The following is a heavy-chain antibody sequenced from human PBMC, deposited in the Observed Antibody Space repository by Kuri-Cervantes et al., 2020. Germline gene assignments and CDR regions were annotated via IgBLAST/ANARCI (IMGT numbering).Heavy chain of an antibody. CDR3: AKGYEHWLTPFDY. CDR1: GFTFDDYA. Sequence: SLRLSCAASGFTFDDYAMHWVRQAPGKGLEWVSGISWNSGSIGYADSVKGRFTISRDTSKNTLYLQMNSLRAEDTAVYYCAKGYEHWLTPFDYWGQGTLVTVSS. J-gene: IGHJ4*02. V-gene: IGHV3-9*01. CDR2: ISWNSGSI. D-gene: IGHD6-19*01.